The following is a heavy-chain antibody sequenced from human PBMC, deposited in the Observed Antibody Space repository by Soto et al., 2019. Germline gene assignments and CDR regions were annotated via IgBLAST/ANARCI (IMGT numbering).Heavy chain of an antibody. D-gene: IGHD3-22*01. CDR2: ISSSSSTI. Sequence: SLRLSCAASGFTFSSYSMNWVRQAPGKGLEWVSYISSSSSTIYYADSVKGRFTIPRDNAKNSLYLQMNSLRDEDTAVYYCAREPGGYYDSSGYLNWFDPWGQGTLVTVSS. CDR1: GFTFSSYS. CDR3: AREPGGYYDSSGYLNWFDP. V-gene: IGHV3-48*02. J-gene: IGHJ5*02.